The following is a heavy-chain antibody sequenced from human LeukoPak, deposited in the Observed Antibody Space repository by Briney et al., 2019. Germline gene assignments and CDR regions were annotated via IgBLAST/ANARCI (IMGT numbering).Heavy chain of an antibody. D-gene: IGHD3-10*01. V-gene: IGHV3-48*03. CDR2: VSSSGSTI. CDR1: GFTFSTYE. J-gene: IGHJ6*03. Sequence: GGSLRLSCAASGFTFSTYEMNWVRQAPGKGLEWVSYVSSSGSTIYYADSVKGRFTISRDNAKNSLYLQMNSLRAEDTAVYYCARDGYHYYGSGTYFGYYYMDVWGKGTTVTISS. CDR3: ARDGYHYYGSGTYFGYYYMDV.